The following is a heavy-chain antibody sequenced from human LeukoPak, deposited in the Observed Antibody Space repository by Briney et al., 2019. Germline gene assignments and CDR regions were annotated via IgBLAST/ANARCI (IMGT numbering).Heavy chain of an antibody. Sequence: GGSLRLSCAASGFTFSSSGMHWVRQAPGKGREWVAVIWYDGSNRYYADPVKGRFTVSRDNSKNTLYLQMNSLRAEDTAVYYCARAKGVSTGYRPTDYWGQGTLVTVSS. V-gene: IGHV3-33*01. CDR1: GFTFSSSG. CDR2: IWYDGSNR. J-gene: IGHJ4*02. D-gene: IGHD3-22*01. CDR3: ARAKGVSTGYRPTDY.